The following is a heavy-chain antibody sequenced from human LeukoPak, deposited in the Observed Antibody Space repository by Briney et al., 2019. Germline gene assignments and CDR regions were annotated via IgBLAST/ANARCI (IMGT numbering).Heavy chain of an antibody. J-gene: IGHJ4*02. D-gene: IGHD5-24*01. CDR1: GYTFTSYG. CDR2: ISAYNGNT. V-gene: IGHV1-18*04. Sequence: WASVKVSCKASGYTFTSYGITWVRHAPGQGLEWVGWISAYNGNTNYEQKLQGRVTMTRDTSTSTVYMELRSLRSDDTAVYYCARDGYNYPWYFDYWGQGTLVTVSS. CDR3: ARDGYNYPWYFDY.